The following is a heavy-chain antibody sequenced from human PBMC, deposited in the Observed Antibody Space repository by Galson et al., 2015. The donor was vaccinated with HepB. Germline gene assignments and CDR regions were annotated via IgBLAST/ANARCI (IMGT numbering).Heavy chain of an antibody. CDR3: AREEGRGFDY. V-gene: IGHV3-30*03. CDR1: GFTFSSYG. CDR2: ISYDGSNK. J-gene: IGHJ4*02. Sequence: LRLSCAASGFTFSSYGMHWVRQAPGKGLEWVAVISYDGSNKYYADSVKGRVTMTRDTSTSTVYMELSSLRSEDTAVYYCAREEGRGFDYWGQGTLVTVSS.